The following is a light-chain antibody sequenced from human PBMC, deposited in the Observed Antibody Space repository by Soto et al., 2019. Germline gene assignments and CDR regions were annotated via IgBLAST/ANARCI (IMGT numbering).Light chain of an antibody. CDR3: SSYTSSSTLGV. J-gene: IGLJ1*01. Sequence: LTQPASVSGSPGQSVPISCTGTSSDVGGYNYVSWYQQHPGKAPKLMIYEVSNRPSGVSNRFSGSKSGNTASLTISGLQAEDEADYYCSSYTSSSTLGVFGTGTKVTVL. CDR2: EVS. CDR1: SSDVGGYNY. V-gene: IGLV2-14*01.